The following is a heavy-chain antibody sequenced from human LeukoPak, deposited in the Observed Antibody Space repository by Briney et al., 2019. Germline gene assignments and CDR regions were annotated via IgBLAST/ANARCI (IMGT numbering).Heavy chain of an antibody. CDR1: GFTFSSYS. J-gene: IGHJ4*02. Sequence: GGSLRLSCAASGFTFSSYSMNWVRQAPGKGLEWVSSISSSSSYIYYADSVKGRFTISRDNSKNSLYLQMNSLRTEDTALYYCAKLMDSGYEYDFDYWGQGTLVTVSS. CDR3: AKLMDSGYEYDFDY. D-gene: IGHD5-12*01. V-gene: IGHV3-21*04. CDR2: ISSSSSYI.